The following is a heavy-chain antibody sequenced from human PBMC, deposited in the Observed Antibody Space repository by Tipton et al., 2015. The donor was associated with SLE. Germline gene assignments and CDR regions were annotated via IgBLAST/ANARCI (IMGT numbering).Heavy chain of an antibody. J-gene: IGHJ4*02. CDR3: AGARGPIDS. CDR1: GFTFSSYA. CDR2: ISYDGSNN. V-gene: IGHV3-30*04. Sequence: SLRLSCAASGFTFSSYAMHWVRQAPGKGLEWVAVISYDGSNNFYADSVKGRFTISRDNSKNTLYLQMNSLRAEDTAVYYCAGARGPIDSWGQGTLVTVSS.